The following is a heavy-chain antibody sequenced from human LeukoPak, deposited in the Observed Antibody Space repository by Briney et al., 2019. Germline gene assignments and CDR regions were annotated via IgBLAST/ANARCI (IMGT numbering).Heavy chain of an antibody. CDR3: ARGEGPGVPAGMMPYNYYYYMDV. J-gene: IGHJ6*03. CDR1: GGSTNSHY. V-gene: IGHV4-59*11. D-gene: IGHD1-14*01. Sequence: SETLSLTCTVSGGSTNSHYWSWVRLPPGKGLEWLGHIYDRGSTDYNPSLKSRLTISVDTSKNQLSLRLSSVTAADTAVYYCARGEGPGVPAGMMPYNYYYYMDVWGTGTTVTVSS. CDR2: IYDRGST.